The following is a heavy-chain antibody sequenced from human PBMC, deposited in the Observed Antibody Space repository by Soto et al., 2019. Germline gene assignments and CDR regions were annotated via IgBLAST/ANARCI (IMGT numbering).Heavy chain of an antibody. J-gene: IGHJ4*02. CDR3: ARGLIAAAGTSVFDY. Sequence: SETLSLTCAVYGGSFSGYYWSWIRQPPGKGLEWIGEINHSGSTNYNPSLKSRVTISVDTSKNQFSLKLSSVTAADTAVYYCARGLIAAAGTSVFDYWGQGTLVTVSS. CDR1: GGSFSGYY. D-gene: IGHD6-13*01. V-gene: IGHV4-34*01. CDR2: INHSGST.